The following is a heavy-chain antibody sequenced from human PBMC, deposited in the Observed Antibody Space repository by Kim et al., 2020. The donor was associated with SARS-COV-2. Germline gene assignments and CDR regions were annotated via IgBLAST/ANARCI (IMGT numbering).Heavy chain of an antibody. D-gene: IGHD1-26*01. CDR2: IKSKTDGGTT. J-gene: IGHJ4*02. V-gene: IGHV3-15*01. Sequence: GGSLRLSCAASGFTFSNAWMSWVRQAPGKGLEWVGRIKSKTDGGTTDYAAPVKGRFTISRDDSKNTLYLQMNSLKTEDTAVYYCTIYRVGATWPVDYWGQGTLVTVSS. CDR3: TIYRVGATWPVDY. CDR1: GFTFSNAW.